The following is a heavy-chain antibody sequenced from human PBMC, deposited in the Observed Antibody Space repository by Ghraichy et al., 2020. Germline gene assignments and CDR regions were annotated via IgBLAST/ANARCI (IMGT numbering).Heavy chain of an antibody. CDR2: INTNTGNP. V-gene: IGHV7-4-1*02. J-gene: IGHJ6*02. CDR1: GYTFTSYA. Sequence: ASVKVSCKASGYTFTSYAMNWVRQAPGQGLEWMGWINTNTGNPTYAQGFTGRFVFSLDTSVSTAYLQISSLKAEDTAVYYCARASSPLSTVAPRGIDYYYYGMDVWGQGTTVTVSS. D-gene: IGHD4-17*01. CDR3: ARASSPLSTVAPRGIDYYYYGMDV.